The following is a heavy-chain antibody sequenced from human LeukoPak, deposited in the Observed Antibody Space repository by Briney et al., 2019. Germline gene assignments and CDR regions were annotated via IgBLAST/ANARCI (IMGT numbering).Heavy chain of an antibody. CDR3: ARDIATVQHQD. CDR2: ISCYNGKT. J-gene: IGHJ4*02. V-gene: IGHV1-18*01. CDR1: GYTFTNYG. D-gene: IGHD1-1*01. Sequence: AXVKVSCKPSGYTFTNYGIGWVRQAPGQGLEWMGWISCYNGKTSHVQKFRGRVAITADTSTSTVYMELRSLISDDTAVYYCARDIATVQHQDWGQGTLVTVSS.